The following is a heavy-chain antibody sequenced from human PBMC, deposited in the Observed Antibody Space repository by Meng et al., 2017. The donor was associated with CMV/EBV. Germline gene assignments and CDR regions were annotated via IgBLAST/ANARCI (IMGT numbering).Heavy chain of an antibody. CDR2: IWYDGSNK. J-gene: IGHJ4*02. Sequence: GGSLRLSCAASGFTFDDYAMHWVRQAPGKGLEWVAFIWYDGSNKYYADSVKGRFTISRDNSKNTLYLQMNSLRAEDTAVYYCAKAMMVRGPLDYWGQGTLVTVSS. V-gene: IGHV3-30*02. D-gene: IGHD3-10*01. CDR3: AKAMMVRGPLDY. CDR1: GFTFDDYA.